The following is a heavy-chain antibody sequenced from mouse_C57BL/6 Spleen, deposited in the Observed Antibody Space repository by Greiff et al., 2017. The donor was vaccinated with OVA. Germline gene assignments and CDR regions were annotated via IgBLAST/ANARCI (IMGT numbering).Heavy chain of an antibody. CDR3: ARVATTAFFDY. D-gene: IGHD1-2*01. Sequence: DVQLVESEGGLVQPGSSMKLSCTASGFTFSDYYMAWVRQVPEKGLEWVANINYDGSSTYYLDSLKSRFIISRDNAKNILYLQMSSLKSEDTATYYCARVATTAFFDYWGQGTTLTVSS. CDR2: INYDGSST. J-gene: IGHJ2*01. V-gene: IGHV5-16*01. CDR1: GFTFSDYY.